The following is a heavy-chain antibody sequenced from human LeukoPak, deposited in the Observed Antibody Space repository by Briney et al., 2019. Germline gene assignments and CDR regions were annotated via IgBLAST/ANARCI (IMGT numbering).Heavy chain of an antibody. D-gene: IGHD6-13*01. V-gene: IGHV3-48*03. Sequence: PGGSLRLSCAASGFTFSSYEMNWVRQAPGKGLEWVSYISSSGSTIYYADSVKGRFTISRDNAKNSLYLQMNSLRAEDTAVYYCAREVGYSSSWINYYYYYYMDVWGKGTTVTISS. CDR2: ISSSGSTI. J-gene: IGHJ6*03. CDR3: AREVGYSSSWINYYYYYYMDV. CDR1: GFTFSSYE.